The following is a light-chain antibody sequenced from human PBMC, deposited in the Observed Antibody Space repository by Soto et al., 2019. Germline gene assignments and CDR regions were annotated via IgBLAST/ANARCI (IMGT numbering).Light chain of an antibody. J-gene: IGKJ5*01. CDR3: QHYGNSPLT. V-gene: IGKV3D-15*01. CDR2: GAS. CDR1: QSVSSN. Sequence: EIVMTQSPATLSVSPGARATLSCRASQSVSSNLAWYQQKPGQAPRLLIYGASTRATGIPARFSGSGSGTDFTLSFSRLEPEDFAVYYCQHYGNSPLTFGQGTRLEIK.